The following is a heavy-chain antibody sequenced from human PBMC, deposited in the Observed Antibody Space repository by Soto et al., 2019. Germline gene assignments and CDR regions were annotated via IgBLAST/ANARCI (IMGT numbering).Heavy chain of an antibody. J-gene: IGHJ6*02. V-gene: IGHV4-59*01. Sequence: QVQLQESGPGLVKALETLSLTCTVPVGSIDYYRWSWIRQPPGKGLEWIGDISVSGSTNYNLSLRSRVTILVDTSKTQFSLKLNSVTAADTAVYYCARDSTSWFPYYGIDVWGQGTTVTVSS. CDR3: ARDSTSWFPYYGIDV. CDR1: VGSIDYYR. D-gene: IGHD6-13*01. CDR2: ISVSGST.